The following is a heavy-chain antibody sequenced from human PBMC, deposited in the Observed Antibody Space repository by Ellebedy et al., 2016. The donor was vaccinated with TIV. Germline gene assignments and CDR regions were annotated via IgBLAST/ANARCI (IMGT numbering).Heavy chain of an antibody. Sequence: GGSLRLPXAASGFTFSSYAMSWVRQTPGKGLEWVSAISGSGGSTYYADSVKGRFTISRDNSKNTLYLQMNSLRAEDTAVYYCAKERVATIGLEAFDIWGQGTMVTVSS. J-gene: IGHJ3*02. D-gene: IGHD5-12*01. V-gene: IGHV3-23*01. CDR1: GFTFSSYA. CDR2: ISGSGGST. CDR3: AKERVATIGLEAFDI.